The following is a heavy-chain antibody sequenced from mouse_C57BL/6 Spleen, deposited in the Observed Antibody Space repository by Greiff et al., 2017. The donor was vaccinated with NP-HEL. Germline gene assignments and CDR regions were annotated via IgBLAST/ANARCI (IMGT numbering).Heavy chain of an antibody. CDR1: GYTFTSYW. V-gene: IGHV1-55*01. CDR2: IYPGSGNT. CDR3: ARRGTTVVDPYAMDY. J-gene: IGHJ4*01. D-gene: IGHD1-1*01. Sequence: QVQLQQPGAELVKPGASVKMSCKASGYTFTSYWITWVKQRPGQGLEWIGDIYPGSGNTNYNEKFKSKATLTVDTASSTAYMQLSSLTSEDSAVYYCARRGTTVVDPYAMDYWGQGTSVTVSS.